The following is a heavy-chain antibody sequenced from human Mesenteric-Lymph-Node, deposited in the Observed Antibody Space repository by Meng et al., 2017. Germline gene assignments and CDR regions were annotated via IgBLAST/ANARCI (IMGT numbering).Heavy chain of an antibody. Sequence: ASVKVSCKASGYTFTGYYMHWVRQAPGQGLEWMGRINSNSGGTDYAQKFQGRVTMTRDTSITTAYMELSGLRSDDTAVYYCARDLDVLRFLEWLVSVQDYGMDVWGQGTTVTVSS. V-gene: IGHV1-2*06. CDR1: GYTFTGYY. CDR2: INSNSGGT. CDR3: ARDLDVLRFLEWLVSVQDYGMDV. D-gene: IGHD3-3*01. J-gene: IGHJ6*02.